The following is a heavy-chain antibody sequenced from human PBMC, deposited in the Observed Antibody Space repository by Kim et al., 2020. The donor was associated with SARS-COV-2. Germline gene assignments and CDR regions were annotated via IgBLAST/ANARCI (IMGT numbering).Heavy chain of an antibody. Sequence: YDADSVQGRFSISRYNSKYTLYLQMNSLRSEDMAVYYSARDLEIGAFYIWGQGTMVTVSS. J-gene: IGHJ3*02. D-gene: IGHD3-3*01. V-gene: IGHV3-33*01. CDR3: ARDLEIGAFYI.